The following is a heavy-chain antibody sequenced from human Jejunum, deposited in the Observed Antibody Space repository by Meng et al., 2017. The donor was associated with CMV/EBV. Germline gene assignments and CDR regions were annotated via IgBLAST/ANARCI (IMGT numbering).Heavy chain of an antibody. J-gene: IGHJ4*02. CDR3: ARWSGTYYDY. CDR2: LYSSGIT. CDR1: GLTVSSNY. V-gene: IGHV3-66*01. Sequence: EGQLVESGGDLVQPGESLRLSCAASGLTVSSNYMSWLRQAPGKGPEWVSILYSSGITYYADSVKGRFTISRDNSKNTLYFQMNTLRAEDTAVYYCARWSGTYYDYWGQGTLVTVSS. D-gene: IGHD1-26*01.